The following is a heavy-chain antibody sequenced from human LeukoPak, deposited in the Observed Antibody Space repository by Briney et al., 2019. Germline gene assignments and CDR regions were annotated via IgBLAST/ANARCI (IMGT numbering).Heavy chain of an antibody. J-gene: IGHJ4*02. V-gene: IGHV4-39*01. D-gene: IGHD3-22*01. CDR1: GGSXXSSXXX. CDR3: ALGLLLDY. CDR2: IYYSGST. Sequence: GGSXXSSXXXWGWIRXPPGKGLEWIVSIYYSGSTYYNPSLKSRVTISVDTSKNQFSLKLSSVTAADTAVYYCALGLLLDYWGQGTLVTVSS.